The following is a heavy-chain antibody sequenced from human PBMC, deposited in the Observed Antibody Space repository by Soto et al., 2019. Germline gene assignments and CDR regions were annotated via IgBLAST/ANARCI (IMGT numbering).Heavy chain of an antibody. J-gene: IGHJ6*02. CDR2: IYYSGST. CDR3: ASDRSRGRDQGYGMDV. D-gene: IGHD6-19*01. CDR1: GGSISTYY. Sequence: SETLSLTCTVSGGSISTYYWSWIRQPPGKGLEWIGYIYYSGSTSYNPSLKSRVTISVDTSKNQFSLKLRSVTAADTAVYYCASDRSRGRDQGYGMDVWGQGNTVTVSS. V-gene: IGHV4-59*01.